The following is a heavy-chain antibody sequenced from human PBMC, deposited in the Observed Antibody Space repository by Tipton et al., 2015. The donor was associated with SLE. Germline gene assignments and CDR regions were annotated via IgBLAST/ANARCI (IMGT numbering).Heavy chain of an antibody. V-gene: IGHV4-61*02. CDR1: GGSISSGSYY. CDR3: ARDLEWLFGWFDP. D-gene: IGHD3-3*01. CDR2: IYTSGST. J-gene: IGHJ5*02. Sequence: TLSLTCTVSGGSISSGSYYWSWIRQPAGKGLEWIGRIYTSGSTNYNPSLTSRVTISVDTSKNQFSLKLSSVTAADTAVYYCARDLEWLFGWFDPWGQGTLVTVSS.